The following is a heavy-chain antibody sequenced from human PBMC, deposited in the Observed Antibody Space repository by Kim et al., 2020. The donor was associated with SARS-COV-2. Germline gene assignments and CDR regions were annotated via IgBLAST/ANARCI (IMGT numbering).Heavy chain of an antibody. D-gene: IGHD3-16*01. CDR3: AKDGPPHYDYVEDAFDI. Sequence: GGSLRLSCAASGFTFSSYAMSWVRQAPGKGLEWVSAISGSGGSTYYADSVKGRFTISRDNSKNTLYLQMNSLRAEDTAVYYCAKDGPPHYDYVEDAFDIWGQGTMVTVSS. CDR2: ISGSGGST. J-gene: IGHJ3*02. CDR1: GFTFSSYA. V-gene: IGHV3-23*01.